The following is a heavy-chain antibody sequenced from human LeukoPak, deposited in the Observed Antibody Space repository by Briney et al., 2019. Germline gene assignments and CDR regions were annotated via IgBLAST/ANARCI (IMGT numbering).Heavy chain of an antibody. D-gene: IGHD1-26*01. V-gene: IGHV4-39*01. J-gene: IGHJ5*02. CDR2: INYSGST. CDR1: GGSISNSFYY. Sequence: SETLSLTCTVSGGSISNSFYYWGWIRQPPGKGLEWIGSINYSGSTYYNPSLKSRVTISVDTSKNQFSLKLSSVTAADTAVYYCARRGYSGSYFVFDPWGQGTLVTVSS. CDR3: ARRGYSGSYFVFDP.